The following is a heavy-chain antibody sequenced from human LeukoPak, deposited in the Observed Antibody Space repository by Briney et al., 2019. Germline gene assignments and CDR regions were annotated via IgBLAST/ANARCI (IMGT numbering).Heavy chain of an antibody. V-gene: IGHV4-30-4*08. D-gene: IGHD3-3*01. J-gene: IGHJ4*02. CDR2: IYYSGST. CDR3: ARGHDFWSGYWFDY. Sequence: SETLSLTCTVSGGSISSGDYYWSWIRQPPGKGLKWIGYIYYSGSTYYNPSLKSRVTISVDTSKNQFSLKLSSVTAADTAVYYCARGHDFWSGYWFDYWGQGTLVTVSS. CDR1: GGSISSGDYY.